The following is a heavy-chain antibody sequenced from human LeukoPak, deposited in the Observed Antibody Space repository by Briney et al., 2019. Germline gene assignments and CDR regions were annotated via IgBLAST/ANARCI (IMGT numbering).Heavy chain of an antibody. CDR1: GGSFRGYY. D-gene: IGHD3-3*01. J-gene: IGHJ4*02. CDR3: ARRQTILEWFVSDY. Sequence: SETLSLTCAVYGGSFRGYYWSWIRQPPGKGLEWIGEINHSGSTNYNPSLKSRITISVDTSKNQFSLKLSSVTAADTAVYYCARRQTILEWFVSDYWGQGTLVTVSS. V-gene: IGHV4-34*01. CDR2: INHSGST.